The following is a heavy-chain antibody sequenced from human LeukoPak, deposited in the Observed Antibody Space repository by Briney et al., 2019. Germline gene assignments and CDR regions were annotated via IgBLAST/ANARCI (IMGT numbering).Heavy chain of an antibody. D-gene: IGHD2-15*01. CDR1: GFTFSTYA. CDR2: ISSDNPGT. CDR3: AKAPVGHCSGAFCYHFDS. Sequence: GGNLRFSCAASGFTFSTYAMSWLRQTPGNGLEWVAAISSDNPGTYHANSVKGRFTISRDNSKNTLHLQMSGLRAEDTARYYCAKAPVGHCSGAFCYHFDSWGQGTLVTVSS. J-gene: IGHJ4*02. V-gene: IGHV3-23*01.